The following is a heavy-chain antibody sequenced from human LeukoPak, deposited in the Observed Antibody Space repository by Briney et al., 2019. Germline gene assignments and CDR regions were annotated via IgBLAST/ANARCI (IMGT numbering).Heavy chain of an antibody. D-gene: IGHD2-8*01. Sequence: ASVKVSCKVSGYTLTELSMHWVRQAPGKGLKWMGGFDPEDGETIYAQKFQGRVTMTEDTSTDTAYMELSSLRSEDTAVYYCATSDIVLMVYAPLYGMDVWGQGTTVTVSS. CDR3: ATSDIVLMVYAPLYGMDV. V-gene: IGHV1-24*01. J-gene: IGHJ6*02. CDR1: GYTLTELS. CDR2: FDPEDGET.